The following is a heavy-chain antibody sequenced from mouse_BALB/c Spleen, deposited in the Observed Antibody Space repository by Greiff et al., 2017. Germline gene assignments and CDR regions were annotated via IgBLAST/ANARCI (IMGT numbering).Heavy chain of an antibody. V-gene: IGHV5-12-1*01. J-gene: IGHJ2*01. CDR3: ARRHYGYDY. D-gene: IGHD2-2*01. Sequence: EVQVLESGGGLVKPGGSLKLSCAASGFAFSSYDMSWVRQTPEKRLEWVAYISSGGGSTYYPDTVKGRFTISRDNAKNTLYLQMSSLKSEDTAMYYCARRHYGYDYWGQGTTLTVSS. CDR1: GFAFSSYD. CDR2: ISSGGGST.